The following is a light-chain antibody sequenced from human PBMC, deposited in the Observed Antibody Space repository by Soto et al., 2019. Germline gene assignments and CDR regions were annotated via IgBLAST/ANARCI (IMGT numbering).Light chain of an antibody. CDR1: QSVSTNF. J-gene: IGKJ1*01. V-gene: IGKV3-20*01. Sequence: EIVLTQSPGTLSLSPGEGATLSCRASQSVSTNFFAWYQQKPGQAPRLLFYGATTMGTGIPYRLSGSGSGTYFTNKINREESEDFTIYYCQQFGRTSWTFGKGTQVEIK. CDR3: QQFGRTSWT. CDR2: GAT.